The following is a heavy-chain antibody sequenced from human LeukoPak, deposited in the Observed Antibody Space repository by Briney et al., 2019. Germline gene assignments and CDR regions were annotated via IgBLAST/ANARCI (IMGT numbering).Heavy chain of an antibody. CDR1: GFTFSSYS. CDR2: ISSSSSYI. CDR3: ARDFDFWSYYFDY. D-gene: IGHD3-3*01. V-gene: IGHV3-21*01. J-gene: IGHJ4*02. Sequence: GGSLRLSYAASGFTFSSYSMNWVRQAPGKGLEWVSSISSSSSYIYYADSVKGRFTISRDNAKNSVYLQMNSLRAEDTAVYYCARDFDFWSYYFDYWGQGSLVTVSS.